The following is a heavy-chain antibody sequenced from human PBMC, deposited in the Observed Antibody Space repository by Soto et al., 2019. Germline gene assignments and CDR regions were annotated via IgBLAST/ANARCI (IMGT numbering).Heavy chain of an antibody. V-gene: IGHV3-23*01. CDR2: ISGSGGST. D-gene: IGHD3-16*01. Sequence: PXGSLRLSCAASGFTLSTYSMTWVRQAPGKGLEWVSSISGSGGSTYNADSVKGRFTISRDNSKNTLYLQMNSLRAEDTAVYYCAKMGDKEATRRSYFDHWGQGTLVTVSS. CDR1: GFTLSTYS. CDR3: AKMGDKEATRRSYFDH. J-gene: IGHJ4*02.